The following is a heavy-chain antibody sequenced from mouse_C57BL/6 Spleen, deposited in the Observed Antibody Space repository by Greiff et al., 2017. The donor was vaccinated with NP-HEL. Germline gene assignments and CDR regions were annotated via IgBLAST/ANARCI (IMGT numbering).Heavy chain of an antibody. CDR3: ARGGYYDYGGFAY. J-gene: IGHJ3*01. CDR2: INPGSGGT. V-gene: IGHV1-54*01. D-gene: IGHD2-4*01. Sequence: VQLQQSGAELVRPGTSVKVSCKASGYAFTNYLIEWVKQRPGQGLEWIGVINPGSGGTNYNEKFKGKATLTADKSSSTAYMQLSSLTSEDSAVYFCARGGYYDYGGFAYWGQGTLVTVSA. CDR1: GYAFTNYL.